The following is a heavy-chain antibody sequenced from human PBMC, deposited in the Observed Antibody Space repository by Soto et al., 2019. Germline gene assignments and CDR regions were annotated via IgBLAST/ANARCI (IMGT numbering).Heavy chain of an antibody. CDR3: ARGGGATYGDGTDFDY. CDR2: IYYSGST. D-gene: IGHD4-17*01. Sequence: QVQLQESGPGLVKPSQTLSLTCTVSGGSISSGDYYWSWIRQPPGKGLEWIGYIYYSGSTYYNPSLQSRVTISVDTSKNQFSLKLSSVTAADTAVYYCARGGGATYGDGTDFDYWGQGTLVTVSS. CDR1: GGSISSGDYY. J-gene: IGHJ4*02. V-gene: IGHV4-30-4*01.